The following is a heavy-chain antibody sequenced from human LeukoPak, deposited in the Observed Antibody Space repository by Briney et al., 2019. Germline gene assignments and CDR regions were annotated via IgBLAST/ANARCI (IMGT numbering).Heavy chain of an antibody. D-gene: IGHD2-15*01. V-gene: IGHV4-61*02. CDR1: GGSISSGSYY. CDR2: IYTSGST. CDR3: ARGYYCSGGSCYDDHWFDP. J-gene: IGHJ5*02. Sequence: PSQTLSLTCTVSGGSISSGSYYWSWIRQPAGKGLEWIGRIYTSGSTNYNPSLKSRVTISVDTSKNQFSLKLSSVTAADTAVYYYARGYYCSGGSCYDDHWFDPWGQGTLVTVSS.